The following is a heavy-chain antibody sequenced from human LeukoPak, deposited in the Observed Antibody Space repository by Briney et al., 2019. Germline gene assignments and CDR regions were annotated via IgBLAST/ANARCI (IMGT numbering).Heavy chain of an antibody. J-gene: IGHJ4*02. Sequence: ASVKVSCKASGYTFTNYGISWVRQAPGQGLEWMGWINPYNGNTNYAQKFQGRVTMTRDTSTSTVYMELSSLRSEDTAVYYCARGPWEYRGWYPSYFDYWGQGTLVTVSS. CDR2: INPYNGNT. CDR1: GYTFTNYG. CDR3: ARGPWEYRGWYPSYFDY. D-gene: IGHD6-19*01. V-gene: IGHV1-18*01.